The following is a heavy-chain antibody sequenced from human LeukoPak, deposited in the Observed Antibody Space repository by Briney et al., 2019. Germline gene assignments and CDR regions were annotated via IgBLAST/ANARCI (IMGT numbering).Heavy chain of an antibody. D-gene: IGHD6-13*01. CDR3: ARTSIAAAGIHY. CDR2: INSDGSST. CDR1: GFTFRSYW. J-gene: IGHJ4*02. V-gene: IGHV3-74*01. Sequence: PGGALRLSCAASGFTFRSYWMHWVRQAPGKGLVWVSRINSDGSSTSYADSVKGRFTISRDNAKNTLYLQMNSLRAEDTAVYYCARTSIAAAGIHYWGQGTLVTVSS.